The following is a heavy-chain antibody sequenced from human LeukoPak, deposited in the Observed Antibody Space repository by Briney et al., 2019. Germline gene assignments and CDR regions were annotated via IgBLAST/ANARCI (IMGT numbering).Heavy chain of an antibody. D-gene: IGHD1-26*01. CDR3: ASSGTYRFDY. V-gene: IGHV3-23*01. J-gene: IGHJ4*02. CDR2: ISSSDANT. CDR1: GFTFRNYA. Sequence: GSLILSCAASGFTFRNYAMYWVRQAPGKGLEWVSAISSSDANTYYADSVKGRFTISRDNAKNSLYLQMNSLRDEDTAVYYCASSGTYRFDYWGQGTLVTVSS.